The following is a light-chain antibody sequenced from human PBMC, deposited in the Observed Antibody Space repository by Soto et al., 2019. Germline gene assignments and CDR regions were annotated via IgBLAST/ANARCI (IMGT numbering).Light chain of an antibody. CDR2: GPS. J-gene: IGKJ1*01. CDR1: QSVSYN. V-gene: IGKV3-15*01. CDR3: QQYKNWPRP. Sequence: EIVMTKYPDTLSVSPGERFTLSCMASQSVSYNLAWYQQKPGQAPRLLIYGPSTRATGIPARFSGSGSGTEFTLTISILQSEDFALYYSQQYKNWPRPFAQGTKVDI.